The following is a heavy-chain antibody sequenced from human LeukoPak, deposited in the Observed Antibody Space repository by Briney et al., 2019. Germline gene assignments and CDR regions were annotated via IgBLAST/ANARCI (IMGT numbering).Heavy chain of an antibody. CDR1: GFTFSRYA. J-gene: IGHJ4*02. Sequence: PGGSLRLSCTASGFTFSRYAMMWLRQAPGKGLEWVAAIATDATLYADSVKGRFTISRDNSKNTVYLQMSSLRVEDTALYYCARDPNGDYLYFDYWGQGTLVTVSS. V-gene: IGHV3-23*01. CDR3: ARDPNGDYLYFDY. CDR2: IATDAT. D-gene: IGHD4-17*01.